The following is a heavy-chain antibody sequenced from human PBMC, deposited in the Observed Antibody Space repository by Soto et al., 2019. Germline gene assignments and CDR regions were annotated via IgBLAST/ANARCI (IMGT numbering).Heavy chain of an antibody. D-gene: IGHD1-26*01. Sequence: QVQLVESGGGLVKPGGSLRLSCAASGFTFSDYYMSWIRQAPGKGLEWVSYISSSSSYTNYAVSVKGRFTISRDNAKNSLYLQMNSLRAEDTAVYYCARAYSGSSGFDYWGQGTLVTVSS. J-gene: IGHJ4*02. CDR1: GFTFSDYY. V-gene: IGHV3-11*05. CDR3: ARAYSGSSGFDY. CDR2: ISSSSSYT.